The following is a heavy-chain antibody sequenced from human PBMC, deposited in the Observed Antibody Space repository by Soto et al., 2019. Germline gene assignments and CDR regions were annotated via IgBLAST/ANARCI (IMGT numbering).Heavy chain of an antibody. J-gene: IGHJ4*02. CDR3: ERRVVAGKICFSY. Sequence: QVQLVESGGGLVKPGGSLRLSCAASGFTFSDYYMSWLRQAPGKGLAWVSYISSRGATINYPDSVKGRFTISRDNANNALYLQMNSLRAEDTAVYYCERRVVAGKICFSYWGKGTLVTVSS. CDR1: GFTFSDYY. D-gene: IGHD6-19*01. V-gene: IGHV3-11*01. CDR2: ISSRGATI.